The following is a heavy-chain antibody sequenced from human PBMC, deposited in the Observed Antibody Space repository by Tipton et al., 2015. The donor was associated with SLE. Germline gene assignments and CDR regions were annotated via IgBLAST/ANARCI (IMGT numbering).Heavy chain of an antibody. V-gene: IGHV4-39*07. Sequence: LRLSCTVSGGSISSSSYYWAWIRQPPGKGLERIGSIYYSGSTYYNPSLESRVTISVDTSKNQFSLKLSSVTAADTAVFYCAHANWGTNFDYWGQGTLVTVSS. D-gene: IGHD7-27*01. CDR3: AHANWGTNFDY. CDR1: GGSISSSSYY. J-gene: IGHJ4*02. CDR2: IYYSGST.